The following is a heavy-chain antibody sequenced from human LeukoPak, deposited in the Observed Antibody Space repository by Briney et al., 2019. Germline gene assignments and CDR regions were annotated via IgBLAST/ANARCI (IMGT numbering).Heavy chain of an antibody. J-gene: IGHJ4*02. CDR2: IYYSGST. V-gene: IGHV4-39*02. CDR3: ARDSSSDLDY. D-gene: IGHD6-6*01. CDR1: GGPISSSSYY. Sequence: SETLSLTCTVSGGPISSSSYYWGWIRQPPGKGLEWIGSIYYSGSTYYNPSLKSRVTISVDTSKNQFSLKLSSVTAADTAVYYCARDSSSDLDYWGQGTLVTVSS.